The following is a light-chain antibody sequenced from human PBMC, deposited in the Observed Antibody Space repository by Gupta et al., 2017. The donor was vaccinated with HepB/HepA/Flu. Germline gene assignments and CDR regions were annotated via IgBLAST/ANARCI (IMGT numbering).Light chain of an antibody. CDR3: QSYDSSLSGLV. J-gene: IGLJ2*01. V-gene: IGLV1-40*01. CDR1: TSNIWARYD. CDR2: GNT. Sequence: QSVMTQPHSVSGAPGPRVTISCTGGTSNIWARYDIHWYQLLPGTAPKLLIYGNTNRPSGVPDRFSGSKSGTSASLAITGLQAEDEADYYCQSYDSSLSGLVFGGGTKLTVL.